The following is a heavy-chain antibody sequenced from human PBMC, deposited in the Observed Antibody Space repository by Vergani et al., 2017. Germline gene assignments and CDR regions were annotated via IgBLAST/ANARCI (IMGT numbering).Heavy chain of an antibody. CDR1: GYTFTGYY. V-gene: IGHV1-2*02. J-gene: IGHJ3*02. CDR3: ATGGGPYDSSGQVAFDI. D-gene: IGHD3-22*01. Sequence: QVQLVQSGAEVKKPGASVKVSCKASGYTFTGYYMHWVRQAPGQGLEWMGWINPNSGGTNYAQKFQGRVTMTRDTCISTAYMELSRLRSEDTAVYYCATGGGPYDSSGQVAFDIWGQGTMVTVSS. CDR2: INPNSGGT.